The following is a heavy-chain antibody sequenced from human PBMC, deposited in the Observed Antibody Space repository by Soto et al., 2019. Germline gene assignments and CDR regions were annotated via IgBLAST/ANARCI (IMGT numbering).Heavy chain of an antibody. D-gene: IGHD6-19*01. CDR1: GFTFGSYA. Sequence: EVQLLESGGGLVQPGGSLRLSCATSGFTFGSYAMSWVRQAPGKGLEWVSVISGGGATTHYADSVKGRFTISRDSSTDTLYLQMNSLRVEGTAVYYCAKARIYSSPYDYWGQGTLVTVSS. CDR3: AKARIYSSPYDY. J-gene: IGHJ4*02. V-gene: IGHV3-23*01. CDR2: ISGGGATT.